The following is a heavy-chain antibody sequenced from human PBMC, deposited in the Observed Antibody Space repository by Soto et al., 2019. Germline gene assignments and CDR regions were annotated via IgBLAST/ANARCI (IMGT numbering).Heavy chain of an antibody. CDR2: IYYSGST. D-gene: IGHD1-26*01. Sequence: QLQLQESGPGLVKPSETLSLTCTVSGGSISSSSYYWGWIRQSPGKGLEWIGNIYYSGSTYYNPSLKTRVPTSADTSKNQFSLKLSSVTAADTAVYYCARRGGSSPFDYWGQGTLVTVSS. CDR3: ARRGGSSPFDY. CDR1: GGSISSSSYY. J-gene: IGHJ4*02. V-gene: IGHV4-39*01.